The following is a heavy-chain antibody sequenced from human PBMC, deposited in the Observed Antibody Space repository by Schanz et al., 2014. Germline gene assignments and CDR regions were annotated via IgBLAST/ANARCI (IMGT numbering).Heavy chain of an antibody. Sequence: VQLVESGGGLVKPGGSLRLSCAASGFIFSNFAMEWVRQAPGKGLEWVSAISGSGAGTYYADSVKGRFTISRDNSNHTLYLQMNSLRADDTAVYYCAKELYSGSHYGWFDPWGQGTLVTVSS. CDR2: ISGSGAGT. CDR1: GFIFSNFA. CDR3: AKELYSGSHYGWFDP. J-gene: IGHJ5*02. D-gene: IGHD1-26*01. V-gene: IGHV3-23*04.